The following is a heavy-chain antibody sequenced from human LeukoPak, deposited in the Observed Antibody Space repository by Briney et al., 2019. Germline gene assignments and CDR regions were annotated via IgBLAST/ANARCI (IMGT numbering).Heavy chain of an antibody. CDR1: GGSISSSNW. CDR2: IYHSGST. J-gene: IGHJ4*02. CDR3: ARVASSGWYSYYFDY. D-gene: IGHD6-19*01. Sequence: SETLSLTCAVSGGSISSSNWWSWVRQPPGKGLEWIGEIYHSGSTNYNPSLKSRVTISVDKSKNQFSLKLSSVTAADTAVYYCARVASSGWYSYYFDYWGQGTLVTVSS. V-gene: IGHV4-4*02.